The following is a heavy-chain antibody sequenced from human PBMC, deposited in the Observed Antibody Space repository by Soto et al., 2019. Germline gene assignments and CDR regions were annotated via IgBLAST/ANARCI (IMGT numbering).Heavy chain of an antibody. J-gene: IGHJ4*02. D-gene: IGHD3-22*01. V-gene: IGHV5-51*01. CDR3: ARSVLMDYYDSSGYPDY. CDR2: IYPGDSDT. CDR1: GYSFTSDW. Sequence: GESLKISCSGSGYSFTSDWIGWGRQMPWKGLEWMGIIYPGDSDTRYSPSFQGQVAISADKSISTAYLQWSSLKASDTAMYYCARSVLMDYYDSSGYPDYWGQGTLVTVSS.